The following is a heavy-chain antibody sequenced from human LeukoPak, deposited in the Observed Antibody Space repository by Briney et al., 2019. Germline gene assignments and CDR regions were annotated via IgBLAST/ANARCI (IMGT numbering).Heavy chain of an antibody. CDR2: ISAYNGNT. CDR3: ARDGGYSYGDY. V-gene: IGHV1-18*04. J-gene: IGHJ4*02. CDR1: GYTFTSYG. Sequence: ASVKVSCKASGYTFTSYGISWVRQAPGQGLEWMGWISAYNGNTNYAQKLQGRVTMTTDTSKSTADIELRSLRSDDTAMYYCARDGGYSYGDYWGQGTLVTVSS. D-gene: IGHD5-18*01.